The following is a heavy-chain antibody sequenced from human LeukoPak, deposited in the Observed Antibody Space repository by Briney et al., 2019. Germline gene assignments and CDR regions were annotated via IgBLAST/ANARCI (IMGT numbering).Heavy chain of an antibody. V-gene: IGHV3-30-3*01. CDR1: GFTFSSCA. J-gene: IGHJ4*02. Sequence: GRSLRLSCAASGFTFSSCAMHWVRQAPGKGLEWVAVMSHDGSVKIYADSVQGRFTISRDNSKNTLYLQLSSLRAEDTAVYHCARPREAGSSSGWYFDKWGQGTLVTVSS. D-gene: IGHD6-19*01. CDR2: MSHDGSVK. CDR3: ARPREAGSSSGWYFDK.